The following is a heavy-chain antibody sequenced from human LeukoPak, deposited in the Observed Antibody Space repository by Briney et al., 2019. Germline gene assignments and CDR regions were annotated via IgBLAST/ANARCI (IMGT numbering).Heavy chain of an antibody. V-gene: IGHV3-64*01. D-gene: IGHD4-23*01. J-gene: IGHJ3*02. CDR2: ISSNGGTT. CDR1: GFTFSSYA. CDR3: ARSYGGSRNLFDI. Sequence: GGCLRLSCAASGFTFSSYALHWVRQAPGKGLEHVSVISSNGGTTYYANSVKSRFTISRDDSKNTLYLQMGSLIAEDMAVYYCARSYGGSRNLFDIWGQGTMVTVSS.